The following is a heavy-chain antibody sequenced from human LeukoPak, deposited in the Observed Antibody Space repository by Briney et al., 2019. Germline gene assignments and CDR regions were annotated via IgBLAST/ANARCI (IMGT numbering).Heavy chain of an antibody. CDR2: ISSSSSYI. J-gene: IGHJ6*03. CDR3: ARDPDYDFWSGYYMNYYYYYMDV. V-gene: IGHV3-21*01. Sequence: GGSLRLSCAASGFTFSSYSMNWVRQAPGKGLEGVSSISSSSSYIYYADAVKGRFPISREHAKNSLYLQMNSLRAEDTAVYYCARDPDYDFWSGYYMNYYYYYMDVWGKGTTVTVSS. CDR1: GFTFSSYS. D-gene: IGHD3-3*01.